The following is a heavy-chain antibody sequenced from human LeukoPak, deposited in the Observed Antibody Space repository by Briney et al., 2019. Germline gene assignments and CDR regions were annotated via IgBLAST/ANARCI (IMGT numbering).Heavy chain of an antibody. V-gene: IGHV3-53*01. CDR3: VRKNRDFNAAFDI. CDR2: SYSDTDT. J-gene: IGHJ3*02. D-gene: IGHD1-14*01. Sequence: GGSLRLSCTASGFTVSNNYMSWVRQAPGKGLEWVSISYSDTDTNYSDSVTGRVTISRDTSQNTLSLQMNSLRAEDTAVYYCVRKNRDFNAAFDIWGQGTVVTVSA. CDR1: GFTVSNNY.